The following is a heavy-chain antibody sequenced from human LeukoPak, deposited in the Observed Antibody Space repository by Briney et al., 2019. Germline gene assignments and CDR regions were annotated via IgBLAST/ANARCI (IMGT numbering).Heavy chain of an antibody. V-gene: IGHV3-15*01. J-gene: IGHJ4*02. Sequence: GGSLRLSCAASGFTFSNAWMSWVRQAPGKGLEWVGRIKSKTGGGTTDYAAPVKGRFTISRDDSKNTLYLQMNSLKTEDTAVYYCTTVSYDSSGYYYTIDYWGQGTLVTVSS. D-gene: IGHD3-22*01. CDR3: TTVSYDSSGYYYTIDY. CDR2: IKSKTGGGTT. CDR1: GFTFSNAW.